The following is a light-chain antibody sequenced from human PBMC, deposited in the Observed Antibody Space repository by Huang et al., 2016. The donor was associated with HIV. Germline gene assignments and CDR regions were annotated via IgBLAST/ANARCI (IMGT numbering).Light chain of an antibody. CDR3: QQSYSTPLT. V-gene: IGKV1-39*01. Sequence: DIQMTQSPSSLSASVGDRVTITCRASQSISSYLYWYQQKPGKAPKLLIYAASSLQSGVPSRCSGSGSGTDFTLTVSNLQPEDFAAYYCQQSYSTPLTFGRGTKVEIK. J-gene: IGKJ4*01. CDR2: AAS. CDR1: QSISSY.